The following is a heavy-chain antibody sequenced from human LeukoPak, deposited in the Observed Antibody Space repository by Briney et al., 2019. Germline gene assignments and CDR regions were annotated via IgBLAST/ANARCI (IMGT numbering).Heavy chain of an antibody. V-gene: IGHV1-69*05. Sequence: GASVTVSCKASGGTFSSYAISWVRQAPGQGLEWMGGIIPIFGTANYAQKFQGRVTITTDESTSTAYMELSSLRSEDTAVYYCAIYGGNVSYYYYYMDVWGKGTTVTVSS. CDR1: GGTFSSYA. J-gene: IGHJ6*03. CDR3: AIYGGNVSYYYYYMDV. CDR2: IIPIFGTA. D-gene: IGHD4-23*01.